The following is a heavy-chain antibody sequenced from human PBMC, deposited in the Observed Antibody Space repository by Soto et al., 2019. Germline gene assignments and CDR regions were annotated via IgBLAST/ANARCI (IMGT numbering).Heavy chain of an antibody. V-gene: IGHV3-7*01. CDR1: GFTFSSYW. Sequence: EVQLVESGGGLVQPGGSLRLSCAASGFTFSSYWMSWVRQAPGKGLEWVANIKQDGSEKYYVDSGKGRFTISRDNAKNSLYLQIKCMRAEHSDVYYCSRDGYYYGSGSYYDYWGQGTLVTVSS. D-gene: IGHD3-10*01. CDR3: SRDGYYYGSGSYYDY. J-gene: IGHJ4*02. CDR2: IKQDGSEK.